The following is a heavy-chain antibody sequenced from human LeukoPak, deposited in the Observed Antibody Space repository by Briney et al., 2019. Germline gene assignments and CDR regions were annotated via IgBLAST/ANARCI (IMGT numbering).Heavy chain of an antibody. D-gene: IGHD5-18*01. CDR2: IYPGDSDT. V-gene: IGHV5-51*01. Sequence: GESLEISCKGSGYSFTSYWIGWVRQMPGKGLEWMGIIYPGDSDTRYSPSFQGQVTISADKSISTAYLQWSSLKASDTAMYYCARLVSGYSYGYGHYYFDYWGQGTLVTVSS. J-gene: IGHJ4*02. CDR3: ARLVSGYSYGYGHYYFDY. CDR1: GYSFTSYW.